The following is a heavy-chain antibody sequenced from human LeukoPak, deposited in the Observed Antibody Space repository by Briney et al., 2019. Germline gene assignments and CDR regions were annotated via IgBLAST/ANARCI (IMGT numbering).Heavy chain of an antibody. V-gene: IGHV3-30-3*01. Sequence: GGSLRLSCAASGFTFSTYAMSWVRQAPGKGLEWVAVISYDGSNKYYADSVKGRFTISRDNSKNTLYLQMNSLRAEDTAVYYCARDFAHYYYGMDVRGQGTTVTVSS. CDR3: ARDFAHYYYGMDV. D-gene: IGHD3-3*01. J-gene: IGHJ6*02. CDR2: ISYDGSNK. CDR1: GFTFSTYA.